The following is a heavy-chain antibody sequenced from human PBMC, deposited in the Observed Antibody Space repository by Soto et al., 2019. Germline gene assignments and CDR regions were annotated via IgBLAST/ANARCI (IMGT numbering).Heavy chain of an antibody. D-gene: IGHD4-17*01. Sequence: AAVKLSSKASGYTFTSYGISWVRQAPGQGLEWMGWISAYNGNTNYAQKLQGRVTMTTDTSTSTAYMELRSLRSDDTAVYYCASFPHIGPRTRYGDLDFCGQGTLVTVSS. V-gene: IGHV1-18*01. CDR1: GYTFTSYG. CDR3: ASFPHIGPRTRYGDLDF. J-gene: IGHJ4*02. CDR2: ISAYNGNT.